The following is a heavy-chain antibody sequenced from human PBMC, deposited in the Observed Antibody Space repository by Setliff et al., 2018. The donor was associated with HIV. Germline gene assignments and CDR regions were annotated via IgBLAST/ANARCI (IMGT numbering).Heavy chain of an antibody. CDR3: ASSRPPDDSSGYLDH. V-gene: IGHV3-7*03. J-gene: IGHJ4*01. CDR2: IKKDGSDK. Sequence: GGSLRLSCAASGFTFGNSWMTWVRQAPGKGLEWVANIKKDGSDKFYVDSVKGRFAISRDNAKNSLNLEMNSLRAEDTAIYYCASSRPPDDSSGYLDHWGQGTLVTVSS. D-gene: IGHD3-22*01. CDR1: GFTFGNSW.